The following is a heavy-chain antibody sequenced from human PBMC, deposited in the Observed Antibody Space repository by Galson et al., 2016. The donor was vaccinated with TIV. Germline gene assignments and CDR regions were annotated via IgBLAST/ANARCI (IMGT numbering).Heavy chain of an antibody. CDR3: ARAGVGAARDGGDY. CDR2: IIPIIGMT. J-gene: IGHJ4*02. V-gene: IGHV1-69*02. Sequence: SVKVSCKASGSIFSTYTIFWVRQAPGQGLEWMGRIIPIIGMTNYAQKFQGRVTITADTSKNTAYMELGSLRSEDTAIYCCARAGVGAARDGGDYWGQGTLVTVSS. D-gene: IGHD6-6*01. CDR1: GSIFSTYT.